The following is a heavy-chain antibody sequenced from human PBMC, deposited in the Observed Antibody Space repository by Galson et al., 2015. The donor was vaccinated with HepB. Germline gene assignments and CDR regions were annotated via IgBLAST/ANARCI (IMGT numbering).Heavy chain of an antibody. CDR3: ARESGSRDYGMDV. CDR1: GYTFTSYY. CDR2: INPSGGST. V-gene: IGHV1-46*01. J-gene: IGHJ6*02. Sequence: SVKVSCKASGYTFTSYYMHWVRQAPGQGLEWMGIINPSGGSTSYAQKFQGRVTMTRDTSTSTVYMELSSLRSEDTAVYYCARESGSRDYGMDVWGQGTTVTVSS.